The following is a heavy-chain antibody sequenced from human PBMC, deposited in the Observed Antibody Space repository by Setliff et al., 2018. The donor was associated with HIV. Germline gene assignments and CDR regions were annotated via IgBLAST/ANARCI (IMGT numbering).Heavy chain of an antibody. J-gene: IGHJ4*02. V-gene: IGHV3-73*01. CDR3: LTPSHSGMSGY. D-gene: IGHD3-9*01. CDR1: GFGFSGSA. CDR2: IRTKANNYAT. Sequence: PGGSLRLSCAASGFGFSGSAMHWVRQASGKGLEWVGHIRTKANNYATVYAVAVQGRFTISRDDCEKTAYLHMSNLRVEDTAVYYCLTPSHSGMSGYWGQGTLVTVSS.